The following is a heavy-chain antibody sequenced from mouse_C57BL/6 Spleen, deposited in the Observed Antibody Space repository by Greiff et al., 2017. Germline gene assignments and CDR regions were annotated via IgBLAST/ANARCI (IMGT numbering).Heavy chain of an antibody. D-gene: IGHD1-1*01. CDR3: AIITTVVQYFDV. V-gene: IGHV1-69*01. CDR1: GYTFTRYW. CDR2: IDPSDSST. Sequence: QVQLQQPGAELVMPGASVKLSCKASGYTFTRYWMHWVKQRPGQGLEWIGEIDPSDSSTNYNQKFKGKSTLTVDKASSTSYMQLSSLTSEDSAVYYCAIITTVVQYFDVWGTGTTVTVSS. J-gene: IGHJ1*03.